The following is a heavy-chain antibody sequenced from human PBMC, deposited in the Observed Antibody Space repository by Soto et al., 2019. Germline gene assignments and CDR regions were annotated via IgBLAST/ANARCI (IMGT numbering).Heavy chain of an antibody. V-gene: IGHV5-51*01. Sequence: PGESLKISCQGSGYHFAGYWIGWVRQIPGKGLEWMGIIYPDDSNTKYSPSFQGQVTLSADKSISTAYLQWNGLKASDTAMYYCARFSCPSLTADCFNPWGQGTLVTVS. J-gene: IGHJ5*02. CDR2: IYPDDSNT. CDR1: GYHFAGYW. CDR3: ARFSCPSLTADCFNP.